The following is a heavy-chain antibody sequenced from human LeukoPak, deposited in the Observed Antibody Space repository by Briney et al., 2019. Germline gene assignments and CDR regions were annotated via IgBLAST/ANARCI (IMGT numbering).Heavy chain of an antibody. CDR1: GFTFSSYG. CDR2: IITVGRSP. CDR3: VRDLRGAYDY. J-gene: IGHJ4*02. Sequence: GGPLRLSCAASGFTFSSYGMHWVRRAPGKGRVWVSHIITVGRSPNYADSVKGRFTIPRASAEDPLSRQVASWRARATAVYSCVRDLRGAYDYWGQGTLVTVSS. V-gene: IGHV3-74*01. D-gene: IGHD1-26*01.